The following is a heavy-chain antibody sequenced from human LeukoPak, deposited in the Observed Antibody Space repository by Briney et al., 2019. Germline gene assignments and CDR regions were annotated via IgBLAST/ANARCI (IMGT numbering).Heavy chain of an antibody. CDR3: TRDRGTYNWLDP. D-gene: IGHD1-26*01. CDR1: GFTLSDSA. V-gene: IGHV3-73*01. CDR2: IDRPAKSYAT. Sequence: PGESLKLSCAASGFTLSDSAIHWVRQASGKGLERVGLIDRPAKSYATAYGASVGGRFTISRDDSKNTAYLQMDSLKTEDTALYYCTRDRGTYNWLDPWGQGTLVTVSS. J-gene: IGHJ5*02.